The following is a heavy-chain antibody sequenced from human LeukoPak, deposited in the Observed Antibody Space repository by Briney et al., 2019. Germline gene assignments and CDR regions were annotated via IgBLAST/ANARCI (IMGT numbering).Heavy chain of an antibody. D-gene: IGHD2-21*02. CDR3: ASRGSYCGGDCYGAFDI. Sequence: GGSLRLSCAASGFTFSSYAMSWVRQAPGKGLEWVSAISGSGGSTYYADSVKGRFTISRDNPKNTLYLQMNSLRAEDTAVYYCASRGSYCGGDCYGAFDIWGQGTMVTVSS. CDR2: ISGSGGST. CDR1: GFTFSSYA. V-gene: IGHV3-23*01. J-gene: IGHJ3*02.